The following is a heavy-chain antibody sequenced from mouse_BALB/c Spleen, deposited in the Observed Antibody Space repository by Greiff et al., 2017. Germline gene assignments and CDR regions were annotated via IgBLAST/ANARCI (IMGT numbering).Heavy chain of an antibody. CDR1: GYTFTDYW. Sequence: QVQLQQSGAELVMPGASVKMSCKASGYTFTDYWMHWVKQRPGQGLEWIGAIDTSDSYTSYNQKFKGKATLTVDESSSTAYMQLSSLTSEDSAVYYCASLIKGYFDYWGQGTTLTVSS. J-gene: IGHJ2*01. D-gene: IGHD2-4*01. V-gene: IGHV1-69*01. CDR3: ASLIKGYFDY. CDR2: IDTSDSYT.